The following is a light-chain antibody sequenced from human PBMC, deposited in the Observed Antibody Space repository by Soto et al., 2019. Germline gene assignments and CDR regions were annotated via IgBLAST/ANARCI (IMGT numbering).Light chain of an antibody. CDR3: QQYDVIPV. CDR1: QDIRHF. J-gene: IGKJ3*01. Sequence: DIQMTQSPPSVSASVGDRVTITCQASQDIRHFLNWYQQKPGEAPNLLIYDASTLQAGVPSRFTGSGSGTMFTFTITRLQPEDVATYYCQQYDVIPVFGPGTKVQLK. CDR2: DAS. V-gene: IGKV1-33*01.